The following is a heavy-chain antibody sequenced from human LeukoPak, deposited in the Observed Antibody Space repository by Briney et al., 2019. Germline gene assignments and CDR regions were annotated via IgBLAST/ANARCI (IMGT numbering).Heavy chain of an antibody. V-gene: IGHV4-59*01. J-gene: IGHJ6*02. Sequence: SETLSLTCTVSGGSISSYYWSWIRQPPGKGLEWIGYIYYSGSTNYNPSLKSRVTISVDTSKNQFSLKLSSVTAADTAVYYCARDQGLRITIFGVVHYGMDVWGQGTTVTVSS. CDR3: ARDQGLRITIFGVVHYGMDV. CDR2: IYYSGST. CDR1: GGSISSYY. D-gene: IGHD3-3*01.